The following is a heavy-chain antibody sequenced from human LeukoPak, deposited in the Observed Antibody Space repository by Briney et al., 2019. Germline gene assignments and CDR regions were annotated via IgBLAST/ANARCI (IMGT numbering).Heavy chain of an antibody. CDR1: GFTVSSNY. V-gene: IGHV3-66*01. CDR3: ARDAVVPAADDAFDI. J-gene: IGHJ3*02. Sequence: GGSLRLSCAASGFTVSSNYMSWVRQAPGKGLEWVSVIYSGGSTYYADSVKGRFTISRDNSKNTLYLQMNSLRAEDTAAYYCARDAVVPAADDAFDIWGQGTMVTVSS. D-gene: IGHD2-2*01. CDR2: IYSGGST.